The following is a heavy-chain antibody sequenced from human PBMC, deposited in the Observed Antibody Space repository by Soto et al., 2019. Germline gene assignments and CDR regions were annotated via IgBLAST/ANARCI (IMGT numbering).Heavy chain of an antibody. Sequence: ESGGGVVQPGRSLRLSCAASGFTFSSYGMHWVRQAPGKGLEWVAVIWYDGSNKYYADSVKGRFTISRDNSKNTLYLQMNSLRAEDTAVYYCARESTVAGIFDYWGQGTLVTVSS. V-gene: IGHV3-33*01. CDR3: ARESTVAGIFDY. CDR1: GFTFSSYG. D-gene: IGHD6-19*01. J-gene: IGHJ4*02. CDR2: IWYDGSNK.